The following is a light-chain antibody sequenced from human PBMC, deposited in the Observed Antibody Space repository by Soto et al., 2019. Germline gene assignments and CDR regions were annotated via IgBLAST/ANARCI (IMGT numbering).Light chain of an antibody. J-gene: IGKJ4*01. V-gene: IGKV4-1*01. CDR3: QQYYSTLT. CDR2: WAS. CDR1: QSVLYSPDNKNY. Sequence: DIVMTQSPDSLAVSLGERATINCKSSQSVLYSPDNKNYLAWYQQKPAQPPKLLIYWASTRDSGVPDRFSGSGSGADFPLTISSLQAEDVAVYYCQQYYSTLTFGGGTKVEIK.